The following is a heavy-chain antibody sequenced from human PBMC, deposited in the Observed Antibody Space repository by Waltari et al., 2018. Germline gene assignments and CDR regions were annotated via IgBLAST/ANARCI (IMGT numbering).Heavy chain of an antibody. J-gene: IGHJ6*02. CDR2: IYYSGST. CDR1: GGSISSSSYY. Sequence: QLQLQESGPGLVKPSETLSLTCTVSGGSISSSSYYWGWLRQPPGKGLEWIGSIYYSGSTYYNPSLKSRVTISVDTSKNQFSLKLSSVTAADTAVYYCARGRQQLVPYYYYYGMDVWGQGTTVTVSS. CDR3: ARGRQQLVPYYYYYGMDV. D-gene: IGHD6-13*01. V-gene: IGHV4-39*07.